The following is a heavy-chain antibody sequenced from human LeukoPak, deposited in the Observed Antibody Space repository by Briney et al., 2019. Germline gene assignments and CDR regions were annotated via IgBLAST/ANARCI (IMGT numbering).Heavy chain of an antibody. V-gene: IGHV4-38-2*02. J-gene: IGHJ6*02. D-gene: IGHD6-13*01. CDR1: GYSISSGYY. CDR3: ARDKPPLSIAAAGTVGYYYYGMDV. CDR2: IYHSGST. Sequence: PSETLSFTCTVSGYSISSGYYWGWIRQPPGKGLEWIGSIYHSGSTFYNPSLKSRVTISVDKSKNQFSLKLSSVTAADTAVYYCARDKPPLSIAAAGTVGYYYYGMDVWGQGTTVTVSS.